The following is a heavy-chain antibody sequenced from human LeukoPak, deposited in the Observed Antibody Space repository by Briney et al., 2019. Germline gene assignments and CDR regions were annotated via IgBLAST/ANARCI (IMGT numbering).Heavy chain of an antibody. Sequence: GGSLRLSCAASGFTFSSYSMNWVRQAPGKGLEWVSHITASGTAMFYADSVKGRFTISRDNAKNSLYLQMNSLRDEGTTVYYCASSGSYRFDYWGQGTLVTVSS. CDR2: ITASGTAM. CDR1: GFTFSSYS. V-gene: IGHV3-48*02. D-gene: IGHD1-26*01. CDR3: ASSGSYRFDY. J-gene: IGHJ4*02.